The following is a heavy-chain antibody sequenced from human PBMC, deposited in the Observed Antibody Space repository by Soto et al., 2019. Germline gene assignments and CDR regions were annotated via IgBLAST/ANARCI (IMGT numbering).Heavy chain of an antibody. CDR1: GGTFSSYA. J-gene: IGHJ6*02. CDR2: IIPIFGTA. D-gene: IGHD6-13*01. Sequence: GASVKVSCKASGGTFSSYAISWVRRAPGQGLEWMGGIIPIFGTANYAQKFQGRVTITADESTSTAYMELSSLRSEDTAVYYCARGGGIAAAEYHYGMDVWGQGTTVTVSS. CDR3: ARGGGIAAAEYHYGMDV. V-gene: IGHV1-69*13.